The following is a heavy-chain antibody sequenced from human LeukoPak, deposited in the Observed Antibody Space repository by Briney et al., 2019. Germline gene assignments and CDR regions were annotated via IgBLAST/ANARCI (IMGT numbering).Heavy chain of an antibody. D-gene: IGHD3-22*01. J-gene: IGHJ4*02. CDR2: IYSGGSA. CDR3: AREAQSFYYDTSGYYTAAAYFDY. V-gene: IGHV3-53*01. Sequence: GGSLRLSCAASGFTVSSKYMSWVRQAPGKGLEWVSVIYSGGSAYYADSLKGRFTISRDSAKSSLYLQMNSLRAEDTAVYYCAREAQSFYYDTSGYYTAAAYFDYWGQGTLVTVSS. CDR1: GFTVSSKY.